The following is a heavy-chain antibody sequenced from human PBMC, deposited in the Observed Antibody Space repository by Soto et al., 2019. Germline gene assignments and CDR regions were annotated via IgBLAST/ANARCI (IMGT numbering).Heavy chain of an antibody. V-gene: IGHV3-23*01. CDR1: GFTFSSYA. D-gene: IGHD3-3*01. Sequence: EVQLLESGGGLVQPGGSLRLSCAASGFTFSSYAMSWVRQAPGKGLEWVSAISGSGGSTYYADSVKGRFTISRDNSKNTLYLQMNSLRAEDTAVYYCAKDFPVLRFLEWLNDYWGQGTLVTVSS. J-gene: IGHJ4*02. CDR2: ISGSGGST. CDR3: AKDFPVLRFLEWLNDY.